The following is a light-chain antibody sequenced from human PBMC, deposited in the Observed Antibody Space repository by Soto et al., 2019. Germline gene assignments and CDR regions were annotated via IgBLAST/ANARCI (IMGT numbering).Light chain of an antibody. J-gene: IGKJ3*01. V-gene: IGKV1-39*01. CDR2: AAS. CDR3: QEGYNSPPT. Sequence: DIQMTQSPSSLSASVGDTVTITCRTSQSVRSYLNWYQQKSGRAPKLLIYAASNLQSGVPSRFSGSGSGTEFTLTISSLQPDDLGTYYCQEGYNSPPTFGPGTTVDLK. CDR1: QSVRSY.